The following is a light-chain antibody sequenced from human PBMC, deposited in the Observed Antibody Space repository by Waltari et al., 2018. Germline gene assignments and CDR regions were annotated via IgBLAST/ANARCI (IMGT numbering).Light chain of an antibody. CDR2: GNN. CDR1: RSNIGAGFD. CDR3: QSYDSSLTV. V-gene: IGLV1-40*01. Sequence: QSVLTQPPSVSGAPGQRVTISCTGSRSNIGAGFDVHWYQQFAGAAPKLLIHGNNNRQSGVPDRFSGSKSGTSASLVISGLQAEDEADYYCQSYDSSLTVFGGGTRVTVL. J-gene: IGLJ3*02.